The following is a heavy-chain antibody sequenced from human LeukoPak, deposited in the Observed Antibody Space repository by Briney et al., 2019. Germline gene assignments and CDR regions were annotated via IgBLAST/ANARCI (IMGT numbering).Heavy chain of an antibody. CDR1: GDSISGHY. D-gene: IGHD6-25*01. V-gene: IGHV4-59*11. CDR2: IYYSGTT. CDR3: ARGGGPDAFDI. J-gene: IGHJ3*02. Sequence: SETLSLTCTVSGDSISGHYWSWIRQPPGKGLEWIGYIYYSGTTNYNSSLESRLTISLDTSKNQFSLKLTSVTAADTAVYSCARGGGPDAFDIWGQGTMVSVS.